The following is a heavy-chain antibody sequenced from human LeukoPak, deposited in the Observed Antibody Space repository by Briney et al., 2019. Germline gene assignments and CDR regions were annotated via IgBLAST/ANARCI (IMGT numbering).Heavy chain of an antibody. V-gene: IGHV4-34*01. D-gene: IGHD1-1*01. CDR3: AREDTTGLTDF. J-gene: IGHJ4*02. CDR1: GGSFSGYY. Sequence: SETLSLTCAVYGGSFSGYYWSWIRQPPGKGLEWIGEINHSGSTNYNPSLKSRVTISVDTSKNQFSLKLSSVTAADTAVYYCAREDTTGLTDFWGQGTLVTVSS. CDR2: INHSGST.